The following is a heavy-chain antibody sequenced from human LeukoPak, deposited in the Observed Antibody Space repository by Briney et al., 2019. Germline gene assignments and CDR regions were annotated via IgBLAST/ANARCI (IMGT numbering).Heavy chain of an antibody. Sequence: PSETLSLTCAVYGGSFSGFYWSWIRQPPGKGLEWIGEINHSGSPNYNPSLKSRVTISVDTSKNQFSVKLRSVTAADTAMYYCARGVIRAVAVLGYWGQGTLVTVSS. CDR3: ARGVIRAVAVLGY. J-gene: IGHJ4*02. D-gene: IGHD6-19*01. CDR2: INHSGSP. V-gene: IGHV4-34*01. CDR1: GGSFSGFY.